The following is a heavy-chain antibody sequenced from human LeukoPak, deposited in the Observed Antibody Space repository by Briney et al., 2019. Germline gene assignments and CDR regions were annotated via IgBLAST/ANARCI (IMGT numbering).Heavy chain of an antibody. V-gene: IGHV1-69*13. CDR1: GGTFSSYA. Sequence: SVTVSCKASGGTFSSYAISWVRQAPGQGLEWMGGIIPIFGTANYAQKFQGRVTITADESTSTAYMELSSLRSEDTAVYYCARVLRNYYDSSGYYDYWGQGTLVTVSS. CDR3: ARVLRNYYDSSGYYDY. CDR2: IIPIFGTA. D-gene: IGHD3-22*01. J-gene: IGHJ4*02.